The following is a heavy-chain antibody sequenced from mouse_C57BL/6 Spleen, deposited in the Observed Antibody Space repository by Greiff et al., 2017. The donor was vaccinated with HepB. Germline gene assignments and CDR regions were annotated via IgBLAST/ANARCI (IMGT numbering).Heavy chain of an antibody. D-gene: IGHD2-5*01. Sequence: EVKLMESGGGLVKPGGSLKLSCAASGFTFSDYAMHWVRQAPEKGLEWVAYISSGSSTINYADTVKGRFTTTRDNAKTTLFLQMTSLRSEDTAMYYCARHSNYFFAYWGQGTLVTVSA. CDR3: ARHSNYFFAY. CDR2: ISSGSSTI. J-gene: IGHJ3*01. CDR1: GFTFSDYA. V-gene: IGHV5-17*01.